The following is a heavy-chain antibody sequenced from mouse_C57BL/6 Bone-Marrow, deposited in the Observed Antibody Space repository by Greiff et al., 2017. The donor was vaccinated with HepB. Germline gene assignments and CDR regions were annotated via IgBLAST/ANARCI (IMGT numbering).Heavy chain of an antibody. Sequence: VQLKQSGAELVRPGASVKLSCTASGFNIKDDYMHWVKQRPEQGLEWIGWIDPENGDTEYASKFQGKATITADTSSTTAYLQLSILTSEDTAVYYCVIYYYGSSYAMDYWGQGTSVTVSS. J-gene: IGHJ4*01. CDR3: VIYYYGSSYAMDY. V-gene: IGHV14-4*01. CDR1: GFNIKDDY. CDR2: IDPENGDT. D-gene: IGHD1-1*01.